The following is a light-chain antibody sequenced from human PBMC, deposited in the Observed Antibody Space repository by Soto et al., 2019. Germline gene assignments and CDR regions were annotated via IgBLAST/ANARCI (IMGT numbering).Light chain of an antibody. CDR3: QQYGSSPPIT. J-gene: IGKJ5*01. CDR2: GAS. CDR1: QSVSSSY. Sequence: IVLTQSPGTLSLSPGGGATRGVRASQSVSSSYLAWYQQKPGQAPRLLIYGASSRATGIPDRFSGSGSGTDFTLTISRLEPDDFAVYYCQQYGSSPPITFGQGTRPEI. V-gene: IGKV3-20*01.